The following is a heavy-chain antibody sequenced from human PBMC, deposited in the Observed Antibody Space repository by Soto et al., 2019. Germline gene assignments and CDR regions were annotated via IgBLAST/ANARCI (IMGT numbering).Heavy chain of an antibody. Sequence: GGSLRLSCAASGFTFSTYGMQWVRQAPGKGLEWLAFIWYDGSNKDYVDSVKGRFTISRDNSKNTLYLQMNSLRAEDTALYYCAKKEMARTGVPYYYDYWGQGILVTVSS. CDR2: IWYDGSNK. CDR3: AKKEMARTGVPYYYDY. D-gene: IGHD2-8*01. CDR1: GFTFSTYG. J-gene: IGHJ4*02. V-gene: IGHV3-30*02.